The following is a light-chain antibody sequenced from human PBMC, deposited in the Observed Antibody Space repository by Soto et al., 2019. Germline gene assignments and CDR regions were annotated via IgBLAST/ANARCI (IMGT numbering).Light chain of an antibody. J-gene: IGLJ2*01. Sequence: QSALTQPASVSGSPGQSITISCTGTSSDLGDYNSVSWYQKHPWKAPQLLIYAVNNRPSGVSSRFSGSKSGNTASLTISGLQAEDEADYYCSSYTNTNTVLFGGGTKVTVL. CDR1: SSDLGDYNS. CDR3: SSYTNTNTVL. CDR2: AVN. V-gene: IGLV2-14*03.